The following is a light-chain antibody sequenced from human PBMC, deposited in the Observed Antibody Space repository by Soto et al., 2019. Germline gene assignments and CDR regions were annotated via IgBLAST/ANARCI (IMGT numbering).Light chain of an antibody. Sequence: QSVLTQPASVSGSPGQSITISCTGTSSDVGGYNYVSWYQQHPGKAPELMIYDVSNRPSGVSNRFSGSKSGNTASLTISGLQAEDEADYYCSSYTSSSINYVFGTGTKVTVL. J-gene: IGLJ1*01. CDR2: DVS. CDR3: SSYTSSSINYV. CDR1: SSDVGGYNY. V-gene: IGLV2-14*01.